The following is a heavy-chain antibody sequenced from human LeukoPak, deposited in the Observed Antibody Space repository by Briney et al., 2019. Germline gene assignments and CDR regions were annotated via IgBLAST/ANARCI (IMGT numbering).Heavy chain of an antibody. V-gene: IGHV3-23*01. J-gene: IGHJ4*02. CDR2: ISGSGGST. CDR1: GFTFSSYA. Sequence: PGGSLRLSCAASGFTFSSYAMSWVRQAPGKGLEWVSAISGSGGSTYYADSVKDRFTISRDNSKNTLYLQMNSLRAEDTAVYYCGKVVASWLRPYYFDYWGQGTLATVSS. CDR3: GKVVASWLRPYYFDY. D-gene: IGHD5-12*01.